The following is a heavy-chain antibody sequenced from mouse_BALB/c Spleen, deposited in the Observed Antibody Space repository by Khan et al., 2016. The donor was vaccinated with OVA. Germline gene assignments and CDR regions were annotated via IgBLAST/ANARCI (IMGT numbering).Heavy chain of an antibody. CDR3: SRSGSNVHWYFDV. V-gene: IGHV5-17*02. Sequence: EVQVVESGGGLVQPGGSRKLSCAASGFSFSSFGMHWVRQAPKKGLEWVAYMSSGSSTIYYVDTVKGRFTISRDNHKNTLFLQLTSLRSEDTAMYYCSRSGSNVHWYFDVWGAGTSVTVSS. J-gene: IGHJ1*01. CDR1: GFSFSSFG. CDR2: MSSGSSTI. D-gene: IGHD2-5*01.